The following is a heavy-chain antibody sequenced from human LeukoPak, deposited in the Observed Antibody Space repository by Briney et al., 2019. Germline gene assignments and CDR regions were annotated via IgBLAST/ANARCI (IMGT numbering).Heavy chain of an antibody. D-gene: IGHD3-22*01. CDR1: GGSISSYY. V-gene: IGHV4-34*01. Sequence: PSETLSLTCTVSGGSISSYYWSWIRQPPGKGPEWIGEINHSGSTNYNPSLKSRVTISVDTSKNQFSLKLSSVTAADTAVYYCARGPHRYYDTHWGQGTLVTVSS. J-gene: IGHJ4*02. CDR2: INHSGST. CDR3: ARGPHRYYDTH.